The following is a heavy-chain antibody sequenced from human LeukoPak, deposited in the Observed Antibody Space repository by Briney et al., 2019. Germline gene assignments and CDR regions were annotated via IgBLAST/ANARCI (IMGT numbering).Heavy chain of an antibody. CDR1: VVTFSRYG. J-gene: IGHJ4*02. CDR2: ISGSGGST. CDR3: AKDPAAELYYFDY. Sequence: GRALRLSCASSVVTFSRYGMHWVRQPPAKGLEWISAISGSGGSTYYADSVKGRFTISRDNSKNKLYLPMNSLRAEDTAVYYCAKDPAAELYYFDYWGQGTLVTVSS. V-gene: IGHV3-23*01. D-gene: IGHD6-13*01.